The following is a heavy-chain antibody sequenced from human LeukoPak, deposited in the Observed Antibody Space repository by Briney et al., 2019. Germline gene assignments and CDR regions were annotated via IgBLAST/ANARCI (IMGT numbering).Heavy chain of an antibody. D-gene: IGHD3-16*01. V-gene: IGHV4-59*08. Sequence: SDTLSLTCTVSGGSISGFYWSWIRQPPGKRLEWIGYVPYVGTSNYNPSLKSRLTISVDTSKNQFSLSLNSVTAADTAVYYCARHYGGHTFGTTFDYWGQGTLVTVSS. CDR2: VPYVGTS. J-gene: IGHJ4*02. CDR1: GGSISGFY. CDR3: ARHYGGHTFGTTFDY.